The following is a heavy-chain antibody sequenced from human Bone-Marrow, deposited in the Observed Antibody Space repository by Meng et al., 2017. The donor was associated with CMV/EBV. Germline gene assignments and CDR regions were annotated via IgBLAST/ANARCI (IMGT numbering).Heavy chain of an antibody. CDR2: IRYDGDDE. D-gene: IGHD2-21*01. Sequence: GGSLRLSCAASGFTFKNYGMHWVRQAPGKGLEWVALIRYDGDDEHYTDSVKGRFTISRDYSKSTLYLQMTSLRDEDTAAYYCAKGEVGGVVAQDVWGQGTTVTVSS. V-gene: IGHV3-30*02. CDR3: AKGEVGGVVAQDV. J-gene: IGHJ6*02. CDR1: GFTFKNYG.